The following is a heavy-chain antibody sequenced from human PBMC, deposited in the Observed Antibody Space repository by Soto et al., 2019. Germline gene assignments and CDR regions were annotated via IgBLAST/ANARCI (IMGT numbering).Heavy chain of an antibody. Sequence: SETLSLTCALYGGSFGDHYWSWIRQPPGKGLEWIGEISHSGTTNYNPSLKSRVTISVDTSKNQLSLNLSSVTAADTAVYYCARGLGVGYYYSGMDVWGQGTTVTVSS. CDR3: ARGLGVGYYYSGMDV. CDR1: GGSFGDHY. V-gene: IGHV4-34*01. J-gene: IGHJ6*02. D-gene: IGHD3-10*01. CDR2: ISHSGTT.